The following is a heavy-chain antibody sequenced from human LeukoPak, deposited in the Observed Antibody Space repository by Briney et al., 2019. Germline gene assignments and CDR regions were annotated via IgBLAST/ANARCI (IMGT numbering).Heavy chain of an antibody. Sequence: GGSLRLSCAASGFSFSSYSMIWVRQAPGKGLEWVSAISGSGGSTYYADSVKGRFTISRDNSKNTLYLQMNSLRAEDTAVYYCAKDFPDYYDSSLYWGQGTLVTVSS. CDR3: AKDFPDYYDSSLY. CDR2: ISGSGGST. D-gene: IGHD3-22*01. V-gene: IGHV3-23*01. CDR1: GFSFSSYS. J-gene: IGHJ4*02.